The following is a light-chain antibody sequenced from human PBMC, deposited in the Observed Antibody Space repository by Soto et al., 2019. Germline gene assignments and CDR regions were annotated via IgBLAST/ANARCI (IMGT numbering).Light chain of an antibody. Sequence: QAVVTQPPSASGTPGQRVTISCSGSSSNIGSNYVYWYQQLPGTAPKLLIYRNNQRPSGVPDRLSGSKSGTSASLAISGLRSEDEADYYCAAWDDSLSGPVFGGGTKLPVL. V-gene: IGLV1-47*01. CDR3: AAWDDSLSGPV. CDR2: RNN. J-gene: IGLJ2*01. CDR1: SSNIGSNY.